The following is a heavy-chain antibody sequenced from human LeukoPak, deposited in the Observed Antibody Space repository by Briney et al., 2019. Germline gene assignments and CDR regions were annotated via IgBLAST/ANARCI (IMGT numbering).Heavy chain of an antibody. V-gene: IGHV3-23*01. J-gene: IGHJ4*02. Sequence: GGSLRLSCAASGFTFSSYAMSWVRQAPGKGLEWVSAISGSGGSTYYADSVKGRFTISRDNSKNTPYLQMNSLRAEDTAVYYCAKDRTRYYDSSGYSGDDYWGQGTLVTVSS. CDR1: GFTFSSYA. CDR3: AKDRTRYYDSSGYSGDDY. D-gene: IGHD3-22*01. CDR2: ISGSGGST.